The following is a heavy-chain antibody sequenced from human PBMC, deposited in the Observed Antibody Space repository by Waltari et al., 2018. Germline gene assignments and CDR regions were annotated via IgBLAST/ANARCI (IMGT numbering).Heavy chain of an antibody. CDR3: AKALTLSSTWDMH. CDR1: GFTFSSYA. CDR2: ISGNSANT. Sequence: EVQLVESGGGLVQPGGSLRLSCAASGFTFSSYAMSWVRQVPGKGPEWVSSISGNSANTYDADSVKCRFTISRDNSKNTLFLQMDSLRAEDTTVYYCAKALTLSSTWDMHWGQGTLVTVSS. J-gene: IGHJ4*02. V-gene: IGHV3-23*04. D-gene: IGHD6-13*01.